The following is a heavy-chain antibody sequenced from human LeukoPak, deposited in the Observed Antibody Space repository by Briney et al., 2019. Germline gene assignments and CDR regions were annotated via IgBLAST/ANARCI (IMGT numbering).Heavy chain of an antibody. CDR2: IYDNGDA. CDR1: GFTFDVSA. D-gene: IGHD5-24*01. J-gene: IGHJ4*02. V-gene: IGHV3-53*04. Sequence: GGSPRLSCAASGFTFDVSAMNWVRQAPGKGLEWVSVIYDNGDAYSADSVKGRFTISRHNSKNTLYLQMNSLRPEDTAVYYCAGGSRRDGYDCWGQGTLVTVSS. CDR3: AGGSRRDGYDC.